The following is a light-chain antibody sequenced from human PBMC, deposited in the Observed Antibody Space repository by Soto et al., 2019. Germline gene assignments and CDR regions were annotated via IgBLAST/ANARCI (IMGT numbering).Light chain of an antibody. CDR3: QQDNDYPWT. CDR1: QSISSW. CDR2: KAS. J-gene: IGKJ1*01. Sequence: DIQMTQSPSTLSASVGDRVTITCRASQSISSWLAWYQQKPGKAPKLLIYKASSLESGVPSKFSGSGSGTEFTLTISSLQPDDFATYYCQQDNDYPWTFGQETKVEIK. V-gene: IGKV1-5*03.